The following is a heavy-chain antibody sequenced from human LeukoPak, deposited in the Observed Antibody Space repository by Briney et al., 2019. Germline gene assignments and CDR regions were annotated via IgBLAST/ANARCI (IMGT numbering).Heavy chain of an antibody. CDR2: ISGSGGRT. D-gene: IGHD2-2*01. Sequence: GGSLRLSCAASGFTFSSYAMSWVRQAPGKGLEGVSAISGSGGRTYYADSVKGRFTISRDNSKNTLYLQMNSLRAEDRAVYYCAKDLYGSAPAPGYFPQWGQGTLVTVSS. J-gene: IGHJ1*01. V-gene: IGHV3-23*01. CDR3: AKDLYGSAPAPGYFPQ. CDR1: GFTFSSYA.